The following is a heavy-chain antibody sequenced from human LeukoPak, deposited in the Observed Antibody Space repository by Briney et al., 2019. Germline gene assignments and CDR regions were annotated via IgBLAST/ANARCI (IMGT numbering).Heavy chain of an antibody. D-gene: IGHD2-2*01. Sequence: GGSLRLSCAASGFTVSTYKMHSGRQAPGKGLEWVAVISNDGRDENHAESVKGRFTISRDNSKNTLYLQMNSLRVEDTAVYYCGRYRVCSSTTSYNTFDVWEQGTLVTVSS. J-gene: IGHJ3*01. CDR3: GRYRVCSSTTSYNTFDV. V-gene: IGHV3-30*03. CDR2: ISNDGRDE. CDR1: GFTVSTYK.